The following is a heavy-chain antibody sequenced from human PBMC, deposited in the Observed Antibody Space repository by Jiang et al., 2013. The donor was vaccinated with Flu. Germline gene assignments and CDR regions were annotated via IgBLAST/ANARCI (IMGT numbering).Heavy chain of an antibody. J-gene: IGHJ6*02. V-gene: IGHV1-8*01. CDR1: GYTFTSYD. CDR3: ASSTPYYDFWSGYFGNYYYGMDV. D-gene: IGHD3-3*01. Sequence: EVKKPGASVKVSCKASGYTFTSYDINWVRQATGQGLEWMGWMNPNSGNTGYAQKFQGRVTMTRNTSISTAYMELSSLRSEDTAVYYCASSTPYYDFWSGYFGNYYYGMDVWGQGTTVTVSS. CDR2: MNPNSGNT.